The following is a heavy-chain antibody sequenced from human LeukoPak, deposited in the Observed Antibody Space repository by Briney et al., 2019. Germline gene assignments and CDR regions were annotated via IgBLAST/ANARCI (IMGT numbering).Heavy chain of an antibody. CDR2: IWYDGSNK. V-gene: IGHV3-33*01. J-gene: IGHJ4*02. CDR3: ARERDTAMVPFDY. CDR1: GFTFSSYG. Sequence: GGSLRLSCAASGFTFSSYGMHWVRQAPGKGLEWVAVIWYDGSNKYYADSVKGRFTISRDNSKNTLYLQMNSLRAEDTAVYYCARERDTAMVPFDYWGQGTLVTVSS. D-gene: IGHD5-18*01.